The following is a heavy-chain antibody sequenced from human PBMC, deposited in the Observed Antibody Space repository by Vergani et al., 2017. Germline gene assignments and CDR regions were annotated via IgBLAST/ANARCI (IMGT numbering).Heavy chain of an antibody. CDR2: IYTSGDS. V-gene: IGHV4-4*07. CDR1: GGSFNTYY. CDR3: ARVRGLGRYMDV. J-gene: IGHJ6*03. Sequence: QVQLEESGPGLVKPSETLSLTCTVSGGSFNTYYWSWIRQPAGKGLEWIGRIYTSGDSNYIPSLKCRLTLSVDTSKNQFSLRLTSVTAADTAVYYCARVRGLGRYMDVWGKGTTVTVSS. D-gene: IGHD3-10*01.